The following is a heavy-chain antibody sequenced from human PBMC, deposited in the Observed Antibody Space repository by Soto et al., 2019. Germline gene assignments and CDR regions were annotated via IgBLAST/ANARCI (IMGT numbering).Heavy chain of an antibody. CDR2: IYPGDSDT. CDR1: GYSFTSYW. J-gene: IGHJ4*02. V-gene: IGHV5-51*01. D-gene: IGHD6-13*01. Sequence: GESLKISCKGSGYSFTSYWIGWVRQMPGKGLEWMGIIYPGDSDTRYSPSFQGQVTISADKSISTAYLQWSSLKASDTAMYYCATSFTPGTAAAGMNYWGQGTLVTSPQ. CDR3: ATSFTPGTAAAGMNY.